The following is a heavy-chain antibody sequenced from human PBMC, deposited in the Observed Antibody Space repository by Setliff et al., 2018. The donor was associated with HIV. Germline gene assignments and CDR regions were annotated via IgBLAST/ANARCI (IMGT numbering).Heavy chain of an antibody. CDR3: ARAFVLPDIVVVLDAFDI. V-gene: IGHV1-18*01. J-gene: IGHJ3*02. CDR2: INTYNGNT. CDR1: GYTFTSYG. D-gene: IGHD2-21*01. Sequence: ASVKVSCKASGYTFTSYGISWVRQAPGQGLEWMGWINTYNGNTNYAQKVQGRVTMTTDTSTTTAYMELRSLRSDDTAEYYCARAFVLPDIVVVLDAFDIWGQGTMVTVSS.